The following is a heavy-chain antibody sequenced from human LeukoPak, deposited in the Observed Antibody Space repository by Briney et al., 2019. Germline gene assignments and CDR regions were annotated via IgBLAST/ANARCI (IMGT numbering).Heavy chain of an antibody. Sequence: GGSLRLSCAASGFTFSSYAMSWVRQAPGKGLEWVSAISGSGGSTYYADSVKGRFTISRANSKNTLYLQMNSLRAEDTAVYYCAKVGGSFRGDYYYGMDVWGQGTTVTVSS. J-gene: IGHJ6*02. CDR1: GFTFSSYA. CDR3: AKVGGSFRGDYYYGMDV. CDR2: ISGSGGST. D-gene: IGHD2-15*01. V-gene: IGHV3-23*01.